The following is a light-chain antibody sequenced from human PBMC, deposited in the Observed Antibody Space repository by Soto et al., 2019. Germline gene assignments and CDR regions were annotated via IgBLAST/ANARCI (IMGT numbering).Light chain of an antibody. CDR3: SSYTSTDTHVV. V-gene: IGLV2-14*01. CDR1: SSDIGNYNY. CDR2: GVS. J-gene: IGLJ2*01. Sequence: QSVLTQPASVSGSPGQSITIPCTGTSSDIGNYNYVSWYQQHPGKAPKVMIYGVSNRPSGVSNRFSGSKSGNTASLTISGLQAGDEAHYYCSSYTSTDTHVVFGGGTKVTVL.